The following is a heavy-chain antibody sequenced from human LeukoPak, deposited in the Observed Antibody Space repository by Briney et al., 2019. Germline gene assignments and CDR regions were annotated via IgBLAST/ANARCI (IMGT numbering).Heavy chain of an antibody. Sequence: GGSLRLSCAASGFTFSSYSMTWVRQAPGKGLEWVSYISSSSSTIYYADSVKGRFTISRDNAKNSLYLQMNSLRAEDTAVYYCARELWYYYDSWGQGTLVTVSS. CDR1: GFTFSSYS. J-gene: IGHJ4*02. CDR3: ARELWYYYDS. CDR2: ISSSSSTI. D-gene: IGHD3-22*01. V-gene: IGHV3-48*04.